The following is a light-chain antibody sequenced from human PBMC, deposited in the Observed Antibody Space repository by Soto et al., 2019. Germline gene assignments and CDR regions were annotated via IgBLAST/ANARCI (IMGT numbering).Light chain of an antibody. J-gene: IGLJ3*02. Sequence: ALTQPASVSGSPGQSITISCTGTSSDVGGYNYVSWYQQHPGKAPKLIIYEVTNRPSGVSNRFSGSKSGNTASLTISGLQAEDEADYYCNSYTTTSSWVFGGGTKLTVL. CDR2: EVT. CDR1: SSDVGGYNY. CDR3: NSYTTTSSWV. V-gene: IGLV2-14*01.